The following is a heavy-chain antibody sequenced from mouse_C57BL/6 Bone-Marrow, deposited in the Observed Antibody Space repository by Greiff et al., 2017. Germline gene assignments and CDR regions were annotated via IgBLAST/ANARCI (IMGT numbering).Heavy chain of an antibody. CDR1: GFNIKDYY. V-gene: IGHV14-1*01. CDR3: TFYYDYYGAWFAY. J-gene: IGHJ3*01. Sequence: VQLQQSGAELVRPWASVTLSCTASGFNIKDYYMLWVKQRPEPGLDWIGRLDPEDVDTEYAPKFQGKATMTADTSSNTAYLQLSSLTSEDTAVYYCTFYYDYYGAWFAYWGQGTLVTVSA. D-gene: IGHD2-4*01. CDR2: LDPEDVDT.